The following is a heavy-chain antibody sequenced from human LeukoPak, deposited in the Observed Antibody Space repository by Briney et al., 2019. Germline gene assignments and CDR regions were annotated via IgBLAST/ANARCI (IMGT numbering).Heavy chain of an antibody. D-gene: IGHD3-3*01. CDR1: GYTLTELS. Sequence: ASVKVSCKVSGYTLTELSMHWVRQAPGKGLEWMGGFDPEDGETIYAQKFQGRVTMTEDTSTDTAYMELSSLRSEDTAVYYCATSVLRFLEWSYNAFDIWGQGTMVTVSS. CDR3: ATSVLRFLEWSYNAFDI. J-gene: IGHJ3*02. V-gene: IGHV1-24*01. CDR2: FDPEDGET.